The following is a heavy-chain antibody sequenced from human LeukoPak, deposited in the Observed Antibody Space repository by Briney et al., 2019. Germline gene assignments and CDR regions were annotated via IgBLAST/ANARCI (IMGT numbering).Heavy chain of an antibody. CDR2: MNPNSGNT. D-gene: IGHD3-22*01. J-gene: IGHJ3*02. CDR3: ARRWNYYYDSSGYYDAFDI. Sequence: ASVKVSCKASGYTFTSYDINWVRQATGQGLEWMGWMNPNSGNTGYAQKFQGRVTMTRNTSISTAYMELSSLRSEDTAVYYCARRWNYYYDSSGYYDAFDIWGQGTMVPSLQ. V-gene: IGHV1-8*01. CDR1: GYTFTSYD.